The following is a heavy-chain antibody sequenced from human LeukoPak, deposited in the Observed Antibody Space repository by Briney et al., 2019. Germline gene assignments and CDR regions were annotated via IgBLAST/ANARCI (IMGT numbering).Heavy chain of an antibody. CDR1: GFTFSSYW. D-gene: IGHD6-19*01. CDR3: ARDGGPGIAVADYKIPVDY. J-gene: IGHJ4*02. V-gene: IGHV3-7*01. Sequence: GGSLRLSCAASGFTFSSYWMSWVRQAPGKGLEWVANIKQDGSEKYYVDSVKGRFTISRDNAKNSLYLQMNSLRAEDTAVYYCARDGGPGIAVADYKIPVDYWGQGTLVTVSS. CDR2: IKQDGSEK.